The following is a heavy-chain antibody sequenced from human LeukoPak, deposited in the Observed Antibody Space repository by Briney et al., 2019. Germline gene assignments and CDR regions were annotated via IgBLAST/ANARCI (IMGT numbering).Heavy chain of an antibody. D-gene: IGHD6-19*01. J-gene: IGHJ4*02. CDR3: AKSPSLGGWTFDY. Sequence: GGSLRLSCAASGFTFSSYAMSWVRQAPGKGLEWVSAISGSGGSTYYADSAKGRFTISRDNSKNTLYLQMNSLRAEDTAVYYCAKSPSLGGWTFDYWGQGTLVTVSS. CDR1: GFTFSSYA. CDR2: ISGSGGST. V-gene: IGHV3-23*01.